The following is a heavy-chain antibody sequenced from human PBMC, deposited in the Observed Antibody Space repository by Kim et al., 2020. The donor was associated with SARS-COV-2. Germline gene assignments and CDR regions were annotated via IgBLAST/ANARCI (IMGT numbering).Heavy chain of an antibody. D-gene: IGHD4-4*01. V-gene: IGHV3-64*01. Sequence: GGSLRLSCGASGFTFSRYTMHWVRQSAGKGLEYVSAISCNGDGTYYANSVKGRFTISRDNSKNTLYLQMDSLRADDMAVYYCARDGVSGNYVENYFDYWG. CDR3: ARDGVSGNYVENYFDY. CDR1: GFTFSRYT. J-gene: IGHJ4*01. CDR2: ISCNGDGT.